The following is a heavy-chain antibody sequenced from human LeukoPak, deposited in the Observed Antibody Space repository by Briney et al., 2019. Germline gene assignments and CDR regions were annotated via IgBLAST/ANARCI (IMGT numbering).Heavy chain of an antibody. Sequence: SETLSLTCTVSVGSISSYYWRWIRQPPGKGLEWIGEINHSGSTNYNPSLKSRVTISVDTSKNQFSLKLSSVTAADTAVYYCARHLGIAVAGAHDYWGQGTLVTVSS. J-gene: IGHJ4*02. D-gene: IGHD6-19*01. CDR2: INHSGST. CDR1: VGSISSYY. CDR3: ARHLGIAVAGAHDY. V-gene: IGHV4-34*01.